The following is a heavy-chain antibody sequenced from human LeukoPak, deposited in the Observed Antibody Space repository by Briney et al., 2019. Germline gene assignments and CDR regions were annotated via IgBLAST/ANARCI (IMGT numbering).Heavy chain of an antibody. V-gene: IGHV3-30*04. CDR1: GFTFSSYA. Sequence: GRSLRLSCAASGFTFSSYAMHWVRQAPGKGLEWVAVISYDGSNKYYADSVKGRFTISRDNSKNTLYLQMNSLRAEDTAVYYRARDPFAGTTVTHGGADYWGQGTLVTVSS. CDR3: ARDPFAGTTVTHGGADY. J-gene: IGHJ4*02. D-gene: IGHD4-17*01. CDR2: ISYDGSNK.